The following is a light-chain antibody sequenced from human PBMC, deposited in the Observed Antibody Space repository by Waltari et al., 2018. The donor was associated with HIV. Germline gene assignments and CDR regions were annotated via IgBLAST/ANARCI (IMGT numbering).Light chain of an antibody. CDR1: SSNIGSNT. CDR3: AAWDDSLNGFYV. CDR2: SNN. Sequence: QSVLTQSPSASGTPGQRVTISCSGSSSNIGSNTVNWYQQLPGTAPKLLIYSNNPLPSGVPDRFSGSKSGTSASLAISGLQSEDEADYYCAAWDDSLNGFYVFGTGTKVTVL. J-gene: IGLJ1*01. V-gene: IGLV1-44*01.